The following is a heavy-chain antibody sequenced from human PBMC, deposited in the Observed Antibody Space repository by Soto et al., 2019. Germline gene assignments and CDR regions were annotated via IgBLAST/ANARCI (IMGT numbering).Heavy chain of an antibody. CDR2: IYYSGST. Sequence: PSETLSLTCTVSGGSISSGGYYWSWIRQHPGKGLEWIGYIYYSGSTYYNPSLKSRVTISVDTSKNQFSLKLSSVTAADTAVYYCARGRYYYEDSGYFWGQGTLVTVSS. CDR3: ARGRYYYEDSGYF. CDR1: GGSISSGGYY. V-gene: IGHV4-31*03. D-gene: IGHD3-22*01. J-gene: IGHJ4*02.